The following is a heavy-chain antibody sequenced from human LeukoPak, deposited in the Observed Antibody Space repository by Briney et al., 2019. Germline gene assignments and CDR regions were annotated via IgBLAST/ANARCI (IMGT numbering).Heavy chain of an antibody. D-gene: IGHD6-19*01. Sequence: GASVKVSCKVSGYRFMELSMHWVRQAPGKGLEWMGGFDPEDGETIYAQKFQGRVTMTEDTSTDTAYMELSSLRSEDTAVYYCATPGPGWGDAFDIWGQGTMVTVSS. CDR2: FDPEDGET. J-gene: IGHJ3*02. V-gene: IGHV1-24*01. CDR1: GYRFMELS. CDR3: ATPGPGWGDAFDI.